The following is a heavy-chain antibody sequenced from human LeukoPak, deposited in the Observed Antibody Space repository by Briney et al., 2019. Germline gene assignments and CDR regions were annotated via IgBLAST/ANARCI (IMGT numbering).Heavy chain of an antibody. Sequence: GGSLRLSCAASGFTFSDYYMSWIRQAPGKGLEWVSLIYTSTYYADSVQGRFTISRGNSKNTLYLQMNSLRAEDTAVYYCARSSGPKYYFDYWGQGTLVTVSS. CDR3: ARSSGPKYYFDY. V-gene: IGHV3-66*01. CDR1: GFTFSDYY. CDR2: IYTST. J-gene: IGHJ4*02. D-gene: IGHD1-1*01.